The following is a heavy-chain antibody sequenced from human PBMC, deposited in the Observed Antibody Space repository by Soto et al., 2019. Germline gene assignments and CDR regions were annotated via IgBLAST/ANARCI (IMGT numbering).Heavy chain of an antibody. Sequence: QVQLVQSGAEVKKPGASVKVSCKASGYTFTSYYMHWVRQAPGQGLEWMGIINPSGGSTSYAQKFQGSVTMTRDTPTSTVYMELSSLRSEDTAVYYCAREWSPESQYSIWGQGTMVTVSS. CDR2: INPSGGST. J-gene: IGHJ3*02. D-gene: IGHD5-18*01. CDR1: GYTFTSYY. CDR3: AREWSPESQYSI. V-gene: IGHV1-46*03.